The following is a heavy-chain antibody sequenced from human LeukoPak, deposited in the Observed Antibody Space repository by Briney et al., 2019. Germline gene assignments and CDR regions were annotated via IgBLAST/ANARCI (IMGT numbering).Heavy chain of an antibody. V-gene: IGHV1-2*06. D-gene: IGHD5-18*01. Sequence: GASVKVSCKASGYTFTGYYMHWVRQAPGQGLEWRGRINPNSGGTNYAQKFQGRVTMTRDTSISTAYMELSRLRSGDTAVYYCARYVDTAMVLDNWFDPWGQGILVTVSS. CDR2: INPNSGGT. J-gene: IGHJ5*02. CDR1: GYTFTGYY. CDR3: ARYVDTAMVLDNWFDP.